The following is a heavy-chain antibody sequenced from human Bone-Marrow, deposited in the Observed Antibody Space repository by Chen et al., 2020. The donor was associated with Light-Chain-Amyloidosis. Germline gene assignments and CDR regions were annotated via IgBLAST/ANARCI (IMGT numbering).Heavy chain of an antibody. V-gene: IGHV1-46*01. CDR3: ARGRRTVTTQYFDY. Sequence: VKVSCKASGYTFTNHYIHWVRQAPGQGREWMGIINPDGGSTSYAQKFQGRVTMTRDTSATSVYMELSSLRSDDTAVYYCARGRRTVTTQYFDYLGQGTLVTVSS. CDR2: INPDGGST. J-gene: IGHJ4*02. CDR1: GYTFTNHY. D-gene: IGHD4-17*01.